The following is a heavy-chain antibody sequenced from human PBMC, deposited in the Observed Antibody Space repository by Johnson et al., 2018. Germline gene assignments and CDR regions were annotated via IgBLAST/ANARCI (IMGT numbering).Heavy chain of an antibody. CDR1: GFTFSRYG. J-gene: IGHJ1*01. V-gene: IGHV3-30*18. Sequence: VQLVESGGGVVQPGRSLRLSCAASGFTFSRYGMHWVRQAPGKGLEWVAVISYDGSNKYYADSVKGRFTISRDNSKNSLYMQMKSLRAADTAVYYCGKALFCSGGSCYSGLQNWGQGTLVTVSS. CDR2: ISYDGSNK. CDR3: GKALFCSGGSCYSGLQN. D-gene: IGHD2-15*01.